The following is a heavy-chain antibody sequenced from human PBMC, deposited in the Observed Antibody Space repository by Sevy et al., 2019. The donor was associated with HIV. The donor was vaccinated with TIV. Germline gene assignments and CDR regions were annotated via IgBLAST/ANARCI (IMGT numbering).Heavy chain of an antibody. V-gene: IGHV3-23*01. D-gene: IGHD3-16*01. CDR2: LIGGGRRT. Sequence: GGSLRLSCAASGFPFSSYAMRWVRQAPGRGLEWVSTLIGGGRRTYYADSVTGRFIISRDNSRNTLYLQMNSLRAEDTAIYYCAKRRVQSGLSGGGADYGMDVCGRGTTVTVS. CDR3: AKRRVQSGLSGGGADYGMDV. J-gene: IGHJ6*02. CDR1: GFPFSSYA.